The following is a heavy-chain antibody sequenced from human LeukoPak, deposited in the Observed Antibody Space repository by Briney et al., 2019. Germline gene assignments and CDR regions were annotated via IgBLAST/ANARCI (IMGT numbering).Heavy chain of an antibody. CDR2: IYHSGST. CDR3: VRHSYTGSSWFFDY. J-gene: IGHJ4*02. Sequence: KASETLSPTCAVSGYSITTGYYWGWIRQPPGRGLEWIGSIYHSGSTYFNPSLKSRVTTSVDTSKNQFSLKVNPVTAADTAVYYCVRHSYTGSSWFFDYWGQGTLVTVSS. CDR1: GYSITTGYY. D-gene: IGHD1-26*01. V-gene: IGHV4-38-2*01.